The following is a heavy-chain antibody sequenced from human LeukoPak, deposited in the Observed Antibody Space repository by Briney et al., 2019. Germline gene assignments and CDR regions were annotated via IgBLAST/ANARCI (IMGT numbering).Heavy chain of an antibody. V-gene: IGHV3-23*01. Sequence: GGSLRLSCAASGFTFSSYAMSWDRQAPGKGLEWVSAISGSGGSTYYADSVKGRFTISRDNSKNTLYLQMNSLRAEDTAVYYCAKDQAVVGTLALDYWGQGTPVTVSS. CDR3: AKDQAVVGTLALDY. CDR1: GFTFSSYA. J-gene: IGHJ4*02. CDR2: ISGSGGST. D-gene: IGHD6-19*01.